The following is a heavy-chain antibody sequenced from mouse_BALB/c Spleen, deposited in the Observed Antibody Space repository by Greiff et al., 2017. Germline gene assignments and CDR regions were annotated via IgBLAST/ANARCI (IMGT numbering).Heavy chain of an antibody. CDR2: ISSGSSTI. CDR1: GFTFSSFG. Sequence: EVKLVESGGGLVQPGGSRKLSCAASGFTFSSFGMHWVRQAPEKGLEWVAYISSGSSTIYYADTVKGRFTISRDNPKNTLFLQMTSLRSEDTAMYYCAREEGYSNPWYFDVWGAGTTVTVSS. CDR3: AREEGYSNPWYFDV. D-gene: IGHD2-5*01. V-gene: IGHV5-17*02. J-gene: IGHJ1*01.